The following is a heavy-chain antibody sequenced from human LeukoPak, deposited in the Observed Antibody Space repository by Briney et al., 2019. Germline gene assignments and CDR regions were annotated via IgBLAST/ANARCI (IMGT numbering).Heavy chain of an antibody. CDR3: ARGNILTGYCFDF. V-gene: IGHV4-34*01. Sequence: PSETLSLTCAVYGGSITGYYWSWIRQTPGRGLEWVGEIHYTGATSYNPSLKSRATISTDTSKNQFSLRLSSVAAADTAVYYCARGNILTGYCFDFWGQGALVTVSS. J-gene: IGHJ4*02. CDR2: IHYTGAT. CDR1: GGSITGYY. D-gene: IGHD3-9*01.